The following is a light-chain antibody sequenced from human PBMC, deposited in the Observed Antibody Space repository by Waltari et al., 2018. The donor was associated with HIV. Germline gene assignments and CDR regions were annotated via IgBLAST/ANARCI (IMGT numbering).Light chain of an antibody. CDR2: EDD. CDR1: IASIATHD. J-gene: IGLJ2*01. V-gene: IGLV6-57*03. CDR3: QSFDTSNQWI. Sequence: FMLTQPPSVSASPAQTVTIPCTRSIASIATHDGPWFQTSPGSAPTTLIYEDDQRPSGVPDRFSGSIDTSSNSASLTSSGLKTEDEADYYCQSFDTSNQWIFGGGTKLTVL.